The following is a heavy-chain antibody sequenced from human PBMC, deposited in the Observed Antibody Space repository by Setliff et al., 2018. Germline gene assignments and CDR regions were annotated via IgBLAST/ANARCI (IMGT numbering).Heavy chain of an antibody. CDR3: AKVDIDYIMTRDDTWQYIFYMDV. CDR1: GDSLSSGTQY. D-gene: IGHD5-12*01. V-gene: IGHV4-39*01. J-gene: IGHJ6*03. Sequence: SETLSLTCSVLGDSLSSGTQYWAWIRQPPGKGLEWIGNINYSGSTYYNPSLKSRVTMSVDASKNQVSLKMTSVTAEDTTVYYCAKVDIDYIMTRDDTWQYIFYMDVWGRGTTVTVSS. CDR2: INYSGST.